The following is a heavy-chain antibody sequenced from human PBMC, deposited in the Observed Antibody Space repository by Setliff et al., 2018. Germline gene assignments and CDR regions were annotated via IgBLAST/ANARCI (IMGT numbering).Heavy chain of an antibody. V-gene: IGHV4-59*08. D-gene: IGHD3-10*01. CDR2: FYHSASS. CDR1: GASITSYY. CDR3: ARSHYYASGNSHYYYMDV. J-gene: IGHJ6*03. Sequence: PSETLSLTCSVSGASITSYYWSWIRQPPGKALEWIGYFYHSASSNYNPSLKGRVTMSADTSKKQLYLSLTSVSVADTAMYYCARSHYYASGNSHYYYMDVWGKGTAVTVSS.